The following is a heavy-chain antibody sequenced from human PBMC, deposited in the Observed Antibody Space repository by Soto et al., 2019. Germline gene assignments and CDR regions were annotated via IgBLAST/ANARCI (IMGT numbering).Heavy chain of an antibody. CDR2: ITTFNGNT. J-gene: IGHJ4*02. Sequence: QVQLMQSGPEVKKPGASMRDSCKTSGYSFTNFGISWVRQAPGQGLEWMGWITTFNGNTNYAQRFQGRMTVTSETSTSTVYMELTSLTSDDTAVYYCVRDRYAYFDPPASDYWGQGTLVTVSS. CDR3: VRDRYAYFDPPASDY. CDR1: GYSFTNFG. D-gene: IGHD3-9*01. V-gene: IGHV1-18*01.